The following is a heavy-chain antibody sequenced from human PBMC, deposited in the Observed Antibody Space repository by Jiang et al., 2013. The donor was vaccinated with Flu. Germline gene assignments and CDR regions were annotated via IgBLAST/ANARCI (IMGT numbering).Heavy chain of an antibody. V-gene: IGHV4-34*01. J-gene: IGHJ4*02. CDR3: AKGPRWGSSRIDI. D-gene: IGHD3-16*02. Sequence: YNPSLKSRVTISVDTSKSQFSLNLTSVTAADTAVYYCAKGPRWGSSRIDIWGQGILVTVSS.